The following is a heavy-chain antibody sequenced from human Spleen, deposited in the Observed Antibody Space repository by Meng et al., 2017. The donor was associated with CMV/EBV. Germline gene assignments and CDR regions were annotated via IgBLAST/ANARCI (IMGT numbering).Heavy chain of an antibody. CDR2: ISAYNDNT. CDR3: ARDRYCSSPNCYTLWYFDY. D-gene: IGHD2-2*02. CDR1: GYSFSSYG. J-gene: IGHJ4*02. Sequence: ASVKVSCKASGYSFSSYGISWVRQAPGQGLEWMGWISAYNDNTNYAQKLQGRVTMTTDTSTSTAYMELRSLRSDGTAVYYCARDRYCSSPNCYTLWYFDYWGQGTLVTVSS. V-gene: IGHV1-18*01.